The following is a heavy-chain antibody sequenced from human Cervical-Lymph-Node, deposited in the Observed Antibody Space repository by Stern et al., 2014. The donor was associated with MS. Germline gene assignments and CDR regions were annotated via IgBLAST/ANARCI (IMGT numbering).Heavy chain of an antibody. CDR3: AREALAAAGLDY. CDR2: IYYSGST. J-gene: IGHJ4*02. D-gene: IGHD6-13*01. CDR1: GGSISSYY. V-gene: IGHV4-59*01. Sequence: QLQLQESGPGLVKPSETLSLTCTVSGGSISSYYWSWTRQPPGKGLEWIGYIYYSGSTNYNPSLKSRVTISVDTSKNQFSLKLSSVTAADTAVYYCAREALAAAGLDYWGQGTLVTVSS.